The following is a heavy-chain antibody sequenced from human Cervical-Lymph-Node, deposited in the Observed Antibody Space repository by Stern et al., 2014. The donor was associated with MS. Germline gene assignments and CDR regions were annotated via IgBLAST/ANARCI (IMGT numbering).Heavy chain of an antibody. CDR1: GGTFSSYT. V-gene: IGHV1-69*01. D-gene: IGHD1-26*01. Sequence: QVQLQESGAEVKKPGSSVKVSCKVSGGTFSSYTLNWVRQAPGQGLEWMGGIIPIFATTNYAQRFQGKVTITADGSTSTAYMEVSSLRSEDTAVYYCAREGIPGAGGTFDNWGQGTLVIVSS. J-gene: IGHJ4*02. CDR2: IIPIFATT. CDR3: AREGIPGAGGTFDN.